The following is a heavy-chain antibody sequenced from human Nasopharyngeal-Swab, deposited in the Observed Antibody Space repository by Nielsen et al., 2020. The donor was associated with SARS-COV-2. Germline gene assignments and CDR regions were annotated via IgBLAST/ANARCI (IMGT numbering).Heavy chain of an antibody. J-gene: IGHJ4*02. CDR3: AKDNRGSVATTEFDY. CDR2: ISGSGGST. D-gene: IGHD5-12*01. CDR1: GFTFSSYS. V-gene: IGHV3-23*01. Sequence: GGSLRLSCAASGFTFSSYSMNWVRQAPGKGLEWVSAISGSGGSTYYADSVKGRFTISRDNSKNTLYLQMNSLRAEDTAVYYCAKDNRGSVATTEFDYWGQGTLVTVSS.